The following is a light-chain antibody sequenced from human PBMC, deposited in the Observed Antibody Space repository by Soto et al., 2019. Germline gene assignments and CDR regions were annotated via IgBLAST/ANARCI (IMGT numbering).Light chain of an antibody. CDR2: DVS. CDR3: SSFTDTGTVM. J-gene: IGLJ3*02. Sequence: QSVLTQPASVSGSPGQSFTIPCTGSSSDVGAYHSVSWYQQHPGKAPKLIIFDVSNRPSGVSNRFSGSKSGNTASLTISGLQADDEADYYCSSFTDTGTVMFGGGTKLTVL. CDR1: SSDVGAYHS. V-gene: IGLV2-14*03.